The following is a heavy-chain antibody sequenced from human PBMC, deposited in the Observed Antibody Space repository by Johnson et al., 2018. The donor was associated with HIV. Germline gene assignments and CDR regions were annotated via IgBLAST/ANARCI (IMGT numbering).Heavy chain of an antibody. Sequence: VQLVESGGGVVQPGGSLRLSCAASGFTFDDYGMSWVRQGPGKGPEWVSGINWNGGSTGYADSVKGRFTISRDNAKNSLYLQMNSLRAEDTAVYYCAKGDKAYSYPLDAFDIWGQGTMVTVSP. D-gene: IGHD5-18*01. CDR2: INWNGGST. CDR3: AKGDKAYSYPLDAFDI. CDR1: GFTFDDYG. J-gene: IGHJ3*02. V-gene: IGHV3-20*04.